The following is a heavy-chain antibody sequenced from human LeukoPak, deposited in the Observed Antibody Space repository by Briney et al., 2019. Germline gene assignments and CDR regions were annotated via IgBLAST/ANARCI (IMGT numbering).Heavy chain of an antibody. V-gene: IGHV4-38-2*02. J-gene: IGHJ4*02. CDR1: GYSISSGYY. CDR3: ARGGYDLDY. CDR2: LYHSGST. Sequence: PSETLSLTCTVSGYSISSGYYWGWIRQPPGEGLEWIGSLYHSGSTYDNPSLKSRVTISVDTSKNQFSLRLSSVTAADTAVYYCARGGYDLDYWGQGTLVTVSS. D-gene: IGHD5-12*01.